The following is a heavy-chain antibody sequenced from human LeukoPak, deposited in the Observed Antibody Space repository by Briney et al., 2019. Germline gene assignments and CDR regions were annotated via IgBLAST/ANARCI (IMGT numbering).Heavy chain of an antibody. CDR1: GFTFSLYA. CDR2: INSNGDST. CDR3: AREERGQAINY. V-gene: IGHV3-64*01. J-gene: IGHJ4*02. D-gene: IGHD2-21*01. Sequence: GGSLILSCETSGFTFSLYAMHWVRQAPGKGLEFVSAINSNGDSTYYANSVKGRFTISRDNSQNTLHLQMGSLRAEDMAVYYCAREERGQAINYWGQGTLVTVSS.